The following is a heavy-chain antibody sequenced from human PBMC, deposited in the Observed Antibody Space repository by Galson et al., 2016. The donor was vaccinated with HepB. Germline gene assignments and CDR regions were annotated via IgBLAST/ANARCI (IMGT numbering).Heavy chain of an antibody. CDR2: IYYNGSA. CDR3: ARRHRSSYGFYY. Sequence: ETLSLTCAVSGGAISHSDYYWGWIRQPPGKGLDWIGSIYYNGSAYYNPSLKSRITISVDISRNQFSLKLKSVTAADTAVYYCARRHRSSYGFYYWGQGTLVAVSS. D-gene: IGHD5-18*01. CDR1: GGAISHSDYY. V-gene: IGHV4-39*01. J-gene: IGHJ4*02.